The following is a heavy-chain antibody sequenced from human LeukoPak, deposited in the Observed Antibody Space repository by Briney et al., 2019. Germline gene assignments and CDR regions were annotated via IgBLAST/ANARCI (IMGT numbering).Heavy chain of an antibody. D-gene: IGHD5/OR15-5a*01. V-gene: IGHV1-2*02. CDR3: ARALGKYFGFGCL. CDR1: GYTFTGYY. Sequence: GASVKVSCKASGYTFTGYYMHWVRQAPGQGLEWMGWINPNSGGTNYAQKFQGRVTMTRDTSISTAYMELSRLKSDDTAVYYCARALGKYFGFGCLWGAGRLVTVSS. J-gene: IGHJ4*02. CDR2: INPNSGGT.